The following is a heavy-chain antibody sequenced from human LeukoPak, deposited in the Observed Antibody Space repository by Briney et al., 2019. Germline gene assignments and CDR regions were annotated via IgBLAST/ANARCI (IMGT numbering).Heavy chain of an antibody. CDR3: ARVLSVDSPGFQH. V-gene: IGHV3-74*01. D-gene: IGHD3-22*01. CDR1: GYTFSSFW. CDR2: IDSDGSGT. Sequence: GSLRLSCAASGYTFSSFWIHWVRQAPGKGLEWVARIDSDGSGTRYADSVKGRFTISRDNAKNTLYLQMNSLRAEDTAVYYCARVLSVDSPGFQHWGQGTLVTVSS. J-gene: IGHJ1*01.